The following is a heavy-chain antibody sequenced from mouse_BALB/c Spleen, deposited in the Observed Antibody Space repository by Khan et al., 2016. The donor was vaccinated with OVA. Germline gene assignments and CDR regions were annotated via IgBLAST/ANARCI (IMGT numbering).Heavy chain of an antibody. V-gene: IGHV14-3*02. CDR1: GLNIKDTY. Sequence: EVQLQESGAELVKPAATVKLSCTASGLNIKDTYMHWLKQRLEQGLEWIGRNDPSNGNTKYDPKFQGKATITADTSSNPAYLQLSSLTAKDTAVYYCARMARKWGQGTTLTVSS. CDR3: ARMARK. CDR2: NDPSNGNT. J-gene: IGHJ2*01.